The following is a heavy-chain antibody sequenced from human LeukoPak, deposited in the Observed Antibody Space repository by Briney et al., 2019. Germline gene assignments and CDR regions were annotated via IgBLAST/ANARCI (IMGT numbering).Heavy chain of an antibody. CDR1: GFSFDDFA. CDR2: IRRRAYGGAA. CDR3: SRNGLVDFDY. Sequence: QAGGSLRLSCTPSGFSFDDFAMSWVRQPAGKGLEWVGFIRRRAYGGAAEYAASVKCRFIISRDDSKGIAYLQMNSLKTEDTAVYYCSRNGLVDFDYWGQGARVIVSP. V-gene: IGHV3-49*04. J-gene: IGHJ4*02.